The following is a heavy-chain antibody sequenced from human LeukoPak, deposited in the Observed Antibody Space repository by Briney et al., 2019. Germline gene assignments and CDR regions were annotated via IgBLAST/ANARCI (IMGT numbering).Heavy chain of an antibody. CDR1: GYTFTSYG. Sequence: ASVKVSCKASGYTFTSYGISWVRQAPGQGLEWMGWISAYNGNTNYAQKLQGRVTMTTDTSTSTAYMELRSLRSDDTAVYYCARDNTLGGWYKGFDPWGQGTLVTVSS. D-gene: IGHD6-19*01. CDR3: ARDNTLGGWYKGFDP. CDR2: ISAYNGNT. V-gene: IGHV1-18*01. J-gene: IGHJ5*02.